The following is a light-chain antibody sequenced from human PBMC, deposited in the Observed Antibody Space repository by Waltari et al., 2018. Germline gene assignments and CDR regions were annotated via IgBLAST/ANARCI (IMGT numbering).Light chain of an antibody. J-gene: IGKJ1*01. CDR1: QSVGSRS. CDR2: RAS. CDR3: QQHGTLPAT. V-gene: IGKV3-20*01. Sequence: EIVLTQSPGTASLSPGERVTLSCRASQSVGSRSLAWYQQKTGQAPRLVIYRASRRATGSPDMVSGSGSGTDFSLTISRLEPEDFAVYYCQQHGTLPATFGQGTKVEIK.